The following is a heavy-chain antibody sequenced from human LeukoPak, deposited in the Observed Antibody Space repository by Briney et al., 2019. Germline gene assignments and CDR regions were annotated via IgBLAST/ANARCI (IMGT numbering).Heavy chain of an antibody. D-gene: IGHD4-23*01. J-gene: IGHJ4*02. CDR2: ITPDNGNT. CDR3: AREYGGNPGLFGC. V-gene: IGHV1-18*01. CDR1: GYTFIGYS. Sequence: GASVKVSCKASGYTFIGYSISWVRQAPGHGLEWMGWITPDNGNTNYVQKFQGRVTMTTDPSTRTAYMELRSLRSDDTAVYYCAREYGGNPGLFGCWGQGTLVTVSS.